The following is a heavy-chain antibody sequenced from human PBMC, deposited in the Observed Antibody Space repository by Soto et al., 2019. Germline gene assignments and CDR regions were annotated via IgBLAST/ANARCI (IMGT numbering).Heavy chain of an antibody. CDR1: GDSVSSNSAA. Sequence: PSQTLSLTCAISGDSVSSNSAAWNWVRQSPSRGLERLGRTYYRSKWYNDYAVSVKSRITINPDTSKNQFSLQLNSVTPEDTAVYYCARDSTVAGTLESPWVGPRDYYYGMDVWGQGTTVTVSS. J-gene: IGHJ6*02. D-gene: IGHD6-19*01. CDR2: TYYRSKWYN. CDR3: ARDSTVAGTLESPWVGPRDYYYGMDV. V-gene: IGHV6-1*01.